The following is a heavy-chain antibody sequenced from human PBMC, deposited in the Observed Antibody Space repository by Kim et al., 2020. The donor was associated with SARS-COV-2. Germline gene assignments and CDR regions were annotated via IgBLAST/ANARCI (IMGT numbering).Heavy chain of an antibody. Sequence: YYNPSLKSRVTISADMSKNQFSRSLKSVSAADTAVYYCARSYISSWYWFDFWGQGALVTVSS. J-gene: IGHJ5*01. D-gene: IGHD6-13*01. CDR3: ARSYISSWYWFDF. V-gene: IGHV4-39*01.